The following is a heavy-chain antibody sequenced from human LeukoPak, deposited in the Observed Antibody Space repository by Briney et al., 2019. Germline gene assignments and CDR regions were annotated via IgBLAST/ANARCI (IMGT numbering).Heavy chain of an antibody. D-gene: IGHD6-19*01. CDR2: VSYSGNT. CDR3: ASQGSDSGWFYF. CDR1: GVSMRTYY. Sequence: SETLSLTCTVSGVSMRTYYWSWIRQPPGKGLEWIGYVSYSGNTDYNPFLKRRLTISIDTSETQFSLKLTSVTAADTAIYYCASQGSDSGWFYFWGQGALVTVSS. J-gene: IGHJ4*02. V-gene: IGHV4-59*08.